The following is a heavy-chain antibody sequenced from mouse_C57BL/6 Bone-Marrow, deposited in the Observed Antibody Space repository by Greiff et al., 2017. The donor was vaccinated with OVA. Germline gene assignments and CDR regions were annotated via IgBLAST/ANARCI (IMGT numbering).Heavy chain of an antibody. D-gene: IGHD2-5*01. CDR3: ARSYYSNYVWFAY. Sequence: EVKLMESGGGLVQPGGSLSLSCAASGFTFTDYYMSWVRQPPGKALEWLGFIRNKANGYTTEYSASVKGQFTIARDNSQSILYLQMNALRAEDSATYYCARSYYSNYVWFAYWGQGTLVTVSA. CDR1: GFTFTDYY. J-gene: IGHJ3*01. CDR2: IRNKANGYTT. V-gene: IGHV7-3*01.